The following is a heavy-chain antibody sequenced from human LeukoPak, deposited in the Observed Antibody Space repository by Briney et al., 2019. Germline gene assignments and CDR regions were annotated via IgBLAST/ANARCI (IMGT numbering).Heavy chain of an antibody. CDR1: GGSFSGYY. CDR2: INHSGST. J-gene: IGHJ4*02. Sequence: SSETLSLTCAVYGGSFSGYYWSWIRQPPGKGLEWIGEINHSGSTNYNPSLKSRVTISVDTSKNQFSLKLSSVTAADTAVYYCGRGPLRVGTDYWGQGTLVTVSS. V-gene: IGHV4-34*01. CDR3: GRGPLRVGTDY. D-gene: IGHD2-15*01.